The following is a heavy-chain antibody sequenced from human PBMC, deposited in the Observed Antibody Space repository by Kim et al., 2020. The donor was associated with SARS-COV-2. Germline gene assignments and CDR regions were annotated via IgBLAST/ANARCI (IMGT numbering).Heavy chain of an antibody. D-gene: IGHD2-15*01. CDR3: ARGSRRVVVVAAAETGRASWFDP. Sequence: SETLSLTCAVYGGSFSGYYWSWIRQPPGKGLEWIGEINHSGSTNYNPSLKSRVTISVDTSKNQFSLKLSSVTAADTAVYYCARGSRRVVVVAAAETGRASWFDPWGQGTLVTVSS. CDR1: GGSFSGYY. V-gene: IGHV4-34*01. CDR2: INHSGST. J-gene: IGHJ5*02.